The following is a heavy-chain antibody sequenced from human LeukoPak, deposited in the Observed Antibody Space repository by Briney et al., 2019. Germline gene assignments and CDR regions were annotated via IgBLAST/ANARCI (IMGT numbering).Heavy chain of an antibody. Sequence: GGSLRLSCAATRFTFSNYWMSWVRQAPGEGLEWVANIKQDGSVIYYVDSVKGRFTISRDNAKNSLFLQMNSLRADDTAVYYCARIGYSSSSLDYWGQGTLVTVSS. CDR2: IKQDGSVI. CDR3: ARIGYSSSSLDY. V-gene: IGHV3-7*01. J-gene: IGHJ4*02. D-gene: IGHD6-6*01. CDR1: RFTFSNYW.